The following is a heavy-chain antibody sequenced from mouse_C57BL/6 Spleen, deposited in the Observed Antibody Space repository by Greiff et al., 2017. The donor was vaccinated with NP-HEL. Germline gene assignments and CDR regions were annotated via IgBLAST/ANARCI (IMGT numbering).Heavy chain of an antibody. V-gene: IGHV14-4*01. Sequence: EVQLQQSGAELVRPGASVKLSCTASGFNIKDDYMHWVKQRPEQGLEWIGWIDPENGDTEYASKFQGKATITADTSSNTAYLQLSSLTSEDTAVYYCTQSYYYGSSRYFDVWGTGTTVTVSS. J-gene: IGHJ1*03. D-gene: IGHD1-1*01. CDR2: IDPENGDT. CDR3: TQSYYYGSSRYFDV. CDR1: GFNIKDDY.